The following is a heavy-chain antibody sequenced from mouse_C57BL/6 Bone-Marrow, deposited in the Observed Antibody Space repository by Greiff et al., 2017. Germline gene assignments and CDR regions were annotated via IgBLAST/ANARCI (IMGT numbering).Heavy chain of an antibody. CDR3: ARHEGYGNYPYYYAMDY. CDR1: GYTFTEYT. J-gene: IGHJ4*01. V-gene: IGHV1-62-2*01. Sequence: VQLQQSGAELVKPGASVKLSCKASGYTFTEYTIHWVKQRSGQGLEWIGWFYPGSGSIKYNEKFKDKATLTADKSSSTVYMELSRLTSEDSAVYFCARHEGYGNYPYYYAMDYGGQGTSVTVSS. D-gene: IGHD2-1*01. CDR2: FYPGSGSI.